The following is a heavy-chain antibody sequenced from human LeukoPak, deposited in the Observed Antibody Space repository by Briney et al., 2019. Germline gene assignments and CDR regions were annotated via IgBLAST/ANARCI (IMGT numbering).Heavy chain of an antibody. CDR3: ARDEDSSGYCFDY. J-gene: IGHJ4*02. Sequence: ASVRVSCKASGYTFTGYYMHWVRQAPGQGLEWMGWINPNSGGTNCAQKLLGRVTMTRDTSISTAYMELSRLRSDDTAVYFCARDEDSSGYCFDYWGQGTLVTVSS. V-gene: IGHV1-2*02. CDR2: INPNSGGT. CDR1: GYTFTGYY. D-gene: IGHD3-22*01.